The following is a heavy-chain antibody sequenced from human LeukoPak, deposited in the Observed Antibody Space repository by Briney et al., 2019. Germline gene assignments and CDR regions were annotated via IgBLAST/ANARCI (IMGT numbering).Heavy chain of an antibody. CDR2: IIPILGIA. CDR1: GGTFSSYA. CDR3: AREGRRTYCSSTSCYVLSGWFDP. J-gene: IGHJ5*02. Sequence: ASVKVSCKASGGTFSSYAISWVRQAPGQGLEWMGRIIPILGIANYAQKFQGRVTITADKSTSTAYMELSSLRSEDTAVYYCAREGRRTYCSSTSCYVLSGWFDPWGQGTLVTVSS. V-gene: IGHV1-69*04. D-gene: IGHD2-2*01.